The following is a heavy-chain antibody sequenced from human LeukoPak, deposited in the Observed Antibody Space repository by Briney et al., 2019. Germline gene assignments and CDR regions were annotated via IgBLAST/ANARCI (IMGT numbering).Heavy chain of an antibody. CDR1: GYNFTSYW. CDR2: IYPGDSDT. V-gene: IGHV5-51*07. D-gene: IGHD6-6*01. Sequence: GESLKISCKGSGYNFTSYWFGWVHQMPGKGLEWMGIIYPGDSDTTYSPSFQGQVTISADKSTSTAYLQWSSLKASDTAMYYCAQSSSQGPSSFNYWGQGTLVTVSS. J-gene: IGHJ4*02. CDR3: AQSSSQGPSSFNY.